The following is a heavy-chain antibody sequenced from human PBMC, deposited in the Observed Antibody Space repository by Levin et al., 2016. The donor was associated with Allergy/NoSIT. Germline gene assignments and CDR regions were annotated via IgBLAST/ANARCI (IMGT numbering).Heavy chain of an antibody. CDR3: ARHRLAEQQLVNWFDP. CDR1: GGSINSSNFY. CDR2: IYYSGST. V-gene: IGHV4-39*01. Sequence: SETLSLTCTVSGGSINSSNFYWAWIRQPPGKGLEWIGSIYYSGSTYYNPSLKSRVTISVGTSKNQFSLKLSSVTAADTAVYYCARHRLAEQQLVNWFDPWGQGTLVTVSS. D-gene: IGHD6-13*01. J-gene: IGHJ5*02.